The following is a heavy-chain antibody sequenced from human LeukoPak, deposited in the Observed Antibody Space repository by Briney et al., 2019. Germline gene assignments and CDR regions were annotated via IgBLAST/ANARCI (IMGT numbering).Heavy chain of an antibody. CDR2: ISYDGSNK. CDR1: GFTFSSYA. D-gene: IGHD2-2*01. V-gene: IGHV3-30*04. J-gene: IGHJ4*02. CDR3: ARGRSSTRGYFDY. Sequence: GGSLRLSCAASGFTFSSYAMHWVRQAPGKGLGWVAVISYDGSNKYYADSVKGRFTISRDNSKNTLYLQMNSLRAEDTAVYYCARGRSSTRGYFDYWGQGTLVTVSS.